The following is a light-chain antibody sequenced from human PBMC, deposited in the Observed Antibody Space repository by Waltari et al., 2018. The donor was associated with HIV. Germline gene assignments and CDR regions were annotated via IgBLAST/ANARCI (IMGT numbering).Light chain of an antibody. CDR1: SSNIGNDN. CDR3: AAWDDSLSGVV. CDR2: KNN. V-gene: IGLV1-47*01. Sequence: QSVLTQPPSASGTPGQRVTISCSGSSSNIGNDNVYWYQQRPGTAPKLLIYKNNQRPSGVPDRFSGSKSGTSASLAISGLRSEDEADYYCAAWDDSLSGVVFGGGTKLTVL. J-gene: IGLJ2*01.